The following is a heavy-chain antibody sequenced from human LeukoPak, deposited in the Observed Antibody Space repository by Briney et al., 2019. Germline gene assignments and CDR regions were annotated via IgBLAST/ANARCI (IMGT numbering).Heavy chain of an antibody. CDR2: IYHSGST. Sequence: PSETLSLTCTVSGYSISSGYYWGWIRQPPGKGLEWIGSIYHSGSTYYNPSLKSRVTISVDTSKNQFSLKLSSVTAADTAVYYCARDRSISWFYYWGQGTLVTVSS. CDR1: GYSISSGYY. D-gene: IGHD6-13*01. J-gene: IGHJ4*02. CDR3: ARDRSISWFYY. V-gene: IGHV4-38-2*02.